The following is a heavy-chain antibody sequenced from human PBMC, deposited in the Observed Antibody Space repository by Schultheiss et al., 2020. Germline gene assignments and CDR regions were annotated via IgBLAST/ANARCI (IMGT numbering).Heavy chain of an antibody. CDR2: IWYDGSNK. V-gene: IGHV3-33*01. J-gene: IGHJ4*02. D-gene: IGHD5-18*01. Sequence: GGSLRLSCAASGFTFSSYGMHWVRQAPGKGLEWVAVIWYDGSNKYYADSVKGRFTISRDNAKNSLYLQMNSLRAEDTAVYYCARGEGAGGYSYGESDYWGQGTLVTVAS. CDR3: ARGEGAGGYSYGESDY. CDR1: GFTFSSYG.